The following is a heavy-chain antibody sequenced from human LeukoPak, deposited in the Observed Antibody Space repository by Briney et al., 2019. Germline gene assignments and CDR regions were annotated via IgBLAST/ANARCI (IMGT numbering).Heavy chain of an antibody. V-gene: IGHV4-31*11. CDR2: IYYSGST. D-gene: IGHD2-2*01. CDR1: GGSISSGGYS. Sequence: SQTLSLTCAVSGGSISSGGYSWSWIRQHPGKGLEWIGYIYYSGSTYYNPSLKSRVTISVDTSKNQFSLKLSSVTAADTAVYYCARGLVVPAAIGGMDVWGQGTTVTVSS. CDR3: ARGLVVPAAIGGMDV. J-gene: IGHJ6*02.